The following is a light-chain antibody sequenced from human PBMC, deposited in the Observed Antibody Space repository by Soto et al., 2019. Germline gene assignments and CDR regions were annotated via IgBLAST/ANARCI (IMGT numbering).Light chain of an antibody. V-gene: IGLV3-1*01. J-gene: IGLJ2*01. CDR3: QAWNSSTVV. CDR1: NLGDKY. Sequence: SYELTQPPSVSVSPGQTASITCSGDNLGDKYACWYQQKPGQSPVVVIYQDSKRPSGIPERLSGSKSGNTATLTISGTQAMDEADYYGQAWNSSTVVFGGGTKLTVL. CDR2: QDS.